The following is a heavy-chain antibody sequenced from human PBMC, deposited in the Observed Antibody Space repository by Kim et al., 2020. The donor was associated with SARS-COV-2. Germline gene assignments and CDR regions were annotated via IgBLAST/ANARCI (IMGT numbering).Heavy chain of an antibody. CDR2: IYHSGST. Sequence: SETLSLTCTVSGYSISSGYYWGWIRQPPGKGLEWIGSIYHSGSTYYNPSLKSRVTISVDTSKNQFSLKLSSVTAADTAVYYCARDTAGGYDFSTQYYYGMDVWGQGTTVTVSS. CDR3: ARDTAGGYDFSTQYYYGMDV. D-gene: IGHD3-3*01. V-gene: IGHV4-38-2*02. J-gene: IGHJ6*02. CDR1: GYSISSGYY.